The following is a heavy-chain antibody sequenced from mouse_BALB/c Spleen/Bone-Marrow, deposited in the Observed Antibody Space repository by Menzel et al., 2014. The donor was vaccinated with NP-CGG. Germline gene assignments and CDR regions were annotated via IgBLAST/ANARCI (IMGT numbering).Heavy chain of an antibody. Sequence: EVKLVESGGGLVQPGGSLKLSCAASGFDFSGYWMSWVRQAPGKGLEWIGEINPDSSTINYTPSLKDKFIISRDNAKNTLYLQKSKVRSEDTALYYCTRLHYYGYSAYWGQGTLVTVST. CDR1: GFDFSGYW. CDR2: INPDSSTI. V-gene: IGHV4-1*02. J-gene: IGHJ3*01. D-gene: IGHD1-2*01. CDR3: TRLHYYGYSAY.